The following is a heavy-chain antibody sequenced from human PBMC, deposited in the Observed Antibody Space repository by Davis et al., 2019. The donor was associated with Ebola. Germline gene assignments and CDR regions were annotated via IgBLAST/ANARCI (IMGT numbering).Heavy chain of an antibody. CDR2: IRSKANSYAT. CDR3: TMTTGKTDY. D-gene: IGHD4-17*01. V-gene: IGHV3-73*01. CDR1: GFTFRGSA. J-gene: IGHJ4*02. Sequence: AGSLTLSCAASGFTFRGSAMHCVRQASAQGLEWVGSIRSKANSYATAYAASVKGRFTISRDDSKNTAYLQMNSLKTEDTAVYYCTMTTGKTDYWGQGTLVTVSS.